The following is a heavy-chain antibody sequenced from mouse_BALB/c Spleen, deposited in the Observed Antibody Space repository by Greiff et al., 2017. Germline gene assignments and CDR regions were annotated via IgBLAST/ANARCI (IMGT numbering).Heavy chain of an antibody. CDR2: INPSSGYT. CDR3: APRITTATLDY. CDR1: GYTFTSYT. V-gene: IGHV1-4*01. J-gene: IGHJ2*01. D-gene: IGHD1-2*01. Sequence: QVQLQQSGAELARPGASVKMSCKASGYTFTSYTMHWVKQRPGQGLEWIGYINPSSGYTNYNQKFKDKATLTADKSSSTAYMQLSSLTSEDSAVYDCAPRITTATLDYWGQGTTLTVSS.